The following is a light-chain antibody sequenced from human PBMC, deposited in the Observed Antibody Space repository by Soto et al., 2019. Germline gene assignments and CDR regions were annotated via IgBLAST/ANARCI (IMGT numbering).Light chain of an antibody. V-gene: IGLV2-23*02. CDR1: SSDVGTYNL. Sequence: QSVLTQPASVSGSPGQSITISCTGTSSDVGTYNLVSWYQQHPGKAPKLMIYEVSKRPSVVSNRFSGSKSGNTASLTISGLQADDEADYYCCSYSGSSTFVVFGGGTKLTVL. J-gene: IGLJ2*01. CDR2: EVS. CDR3: CSYSGSSTFVV.